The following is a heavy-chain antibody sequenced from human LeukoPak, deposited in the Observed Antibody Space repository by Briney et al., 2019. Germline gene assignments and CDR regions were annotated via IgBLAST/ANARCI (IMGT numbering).Heavy chain of an antibody. CDR2: ISSSSSYI. CDR3: ARDPVVPAASGSYYYYGMDV. J-gene: IGHJ6*02. V-gene: IGHV3-21*01. D-gene: IGHD2-2*01. CDR1: GFTFSSYS. Sequence: GGSLRLSCAASGFTFSSYSMNWVRQAPGKGLEWVSSISSSSSYIYYADSVKGRFTISRDNAKNSLYLQMNSLRAEDTAVYYCARDPVVPAASGSYYYYGMDVWGQGTTVTVPS.